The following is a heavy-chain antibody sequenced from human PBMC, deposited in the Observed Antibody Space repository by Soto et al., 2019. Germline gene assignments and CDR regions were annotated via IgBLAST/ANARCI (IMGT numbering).Heavy chain of an antibody. J-gene: IGHJ5*02. Sequence: SGPTLVNPTQTLTLTCTFSGFSLTTTGVGVGWIRQPPGKPLEWLALIYWNGDERYTPSLKSRLTITKDTSKNQVVLKMTNMDPADTATYYCEHSLTMGDMHRTLDPWGQGTLVPVYS. V-gene: IGHV2-5*01. CDR1: GFSLTTTGVG. D-gene: IGHD2-21*01. CDR3: EHSLTMGDMHRTLDP. CDR2: IYWNGDE.